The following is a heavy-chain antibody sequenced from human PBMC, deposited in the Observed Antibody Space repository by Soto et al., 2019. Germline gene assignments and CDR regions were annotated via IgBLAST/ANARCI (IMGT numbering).Heavy chain of an antibody. V-gene: IGHV3-21*01. Sequence: EVQLVESGGGLVKPGGSLRLSCAASGFTFSSYSMNWVRQAPGKGLEWVSSISSSSSYIYYADSVKGRFTISRDNAKNSLYLQMNSLRAEDTAVYYCARDSNYGYSMFDYWGQGTLVTVSS. CDR3: ARDSNYGYSMFDY. CDR2: ISSSSSYI. CDR1: GFTFSSYS. D-gene: IGHD3-10*01. J-gene: IGHJ4*02.